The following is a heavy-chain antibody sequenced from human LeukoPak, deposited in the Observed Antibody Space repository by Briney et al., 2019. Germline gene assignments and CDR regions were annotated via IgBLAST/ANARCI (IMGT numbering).Heavy chain of an antibody. V-gene: IGHV1-18*01. CDR1: GYTFTSYG. Sequence: ASVKVSCKASGYTFTSYGISWVRQAPGQGLEWMGWISAYNGNTNYAQKLQGRVTMATDTSASTAYMELRSLRSDDTAVYYCARVYDSSGYYYALGYFDYWGQGTLVTVSS. D-gene: IGHD3-22*01. CDR2: ISAYNGNT. J-gene: IGHJ4*02. CDR3: ARVYDSSGYYYALGYFDY.